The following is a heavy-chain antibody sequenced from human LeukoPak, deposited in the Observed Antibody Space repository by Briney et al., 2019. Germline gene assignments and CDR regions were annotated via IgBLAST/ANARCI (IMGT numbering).Heavy chain of an antibody. V-gene: IGHV4-34*01. CDR2: INHSGST. D-gene: IGHD1-1*01. CDR3: ASRIWMGHFDY. CDR1: DDSFSTHY. J-gene: IGHJ4*02. Sequence: SETLSLTCSVSDDSFSTHYWTWIRHPPGKGLEWIGEINHSGSTNYNPSLKSRVTISVDTSKNQFSLKLSSVTAADTAVYYCASRIWMGHFDYWGQGTLVTVSS.